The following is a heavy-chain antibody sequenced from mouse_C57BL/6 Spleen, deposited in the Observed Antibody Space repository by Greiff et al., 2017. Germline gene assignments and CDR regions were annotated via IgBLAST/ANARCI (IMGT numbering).Heavy chain of an antibody. CDR1: GFTFSDAW. CDR2: IRNKANNHAT. Sequence: DVQLQESGGGLVQPGGSMKLSCAASGFTFSDAWMDWVRQSPEKGLEWVAEIRNKANNHATYYAESVKGRFTISRDDSKSSVYLQMNSLRAEDTGIYYCTRPTIRYWYFDVWGTGTTVTVSS. CDR3: TRPTIRYWYFDV. V-gene: IGHV6-6*01. J-gene: IGHJ1*03. D-gene: IGHD2-12*01.